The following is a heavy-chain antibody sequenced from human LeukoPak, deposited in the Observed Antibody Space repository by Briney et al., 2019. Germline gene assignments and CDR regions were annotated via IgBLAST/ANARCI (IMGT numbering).Heavy chain of an antibody. D-gene: IGHD5-18*01. Sequence: PSETLSLTCTVSGGSISSSSYYWGWIRQPPGKGLEWIGSLYYSGSTYYNPSLKSRVTISVDTSKNQFSLKLSSVTAADTAVYYCARNDVDTAFFDYWGQGTLVTVSS. CDR2: LYYSGST. CDR1: GGSISSSSYY. CDR3: ARNDVDTAFFDY. J-gene: IGHJ4*02. V-gene: IGHV4-39*01.